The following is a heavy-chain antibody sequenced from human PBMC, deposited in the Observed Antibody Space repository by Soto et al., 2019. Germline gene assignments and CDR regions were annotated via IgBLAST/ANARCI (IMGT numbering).Heavy chain of an antibody. J-gene: IGHJ4*02. CDR3: SRRYGGTPDY. CDR2: IYYSGST. V-gene: IGHV4-59*08. CDR1: GGSIRSYY. Sequence: QVQLQESGPGLVKPSETLSLTCTVSGGSIRSYYWGWIRQPPGKGLEWIGDIYYSGSTNYNPSLKSRVTIAVATSKNQSPPKLSSVTAADTAVYYCSRRYGGTPDYWGQGTLVTVSS. D-gene: IGHD4-17*01.